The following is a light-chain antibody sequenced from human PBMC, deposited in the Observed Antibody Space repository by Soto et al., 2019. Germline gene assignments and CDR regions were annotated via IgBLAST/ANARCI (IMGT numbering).Light chain of an antibody. CDR2: DAS. V-gene: IGKV1-5*01. CDR1: QSISSW. CDR3: QQYKSYPG. J-gene: IGKJ1*01. Sequence: GDRVTITCRASQSISSWLAWYQQKPGKAPKLLIYDASTLESGVPSRFSGRGSGTEFTLTITGLQPDDFATYYCQQYKSYPGLGQGTKVDIK.